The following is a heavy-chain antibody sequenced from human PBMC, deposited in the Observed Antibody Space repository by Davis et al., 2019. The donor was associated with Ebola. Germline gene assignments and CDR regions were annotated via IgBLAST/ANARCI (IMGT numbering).Heavy chain of an antibody. J-gene: IGHJ6*02. CDR2: ISAYNGNT. CDR3: ARCNYDLWTGRGAGYYGMDV. Sequence: AASVQVSCKASGYTFTSYGISWVRQAPGQGLEWMGWISAYNGNTNYAQKLQGRVTMTTDTSTSTVYMELRGLPSDDTAVYYCARCNYDLWTGRGAGYYGMDVWGQGTTVTVSS. V-gene: IGHV1-18*01. CDR1: GYTFTSYG. D-gene: IGHD3-3*01.